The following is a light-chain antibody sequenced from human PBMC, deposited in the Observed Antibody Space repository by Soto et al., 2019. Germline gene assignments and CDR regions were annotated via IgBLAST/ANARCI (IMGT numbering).Light chain of an antibody. J-gene: IGKJ5*01. Sequence: DIVMTQVPISLPCSPGDAASISCKSSHSVLHSHGYNYMDWYVQKPGQSPQLLIYFGSFRASGVPDRFSGSGSGTDFTLTISRVEADDFGVYYCMQSLQTPITFGQGTRLEIK. CDR3: MQSLQTPIT. V-gene: IGKV2-28*01. CDR1: HSVLHSHGYNY. CDR2: FGS.